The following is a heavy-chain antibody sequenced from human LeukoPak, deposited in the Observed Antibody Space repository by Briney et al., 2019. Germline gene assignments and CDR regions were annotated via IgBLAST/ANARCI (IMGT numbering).Heavy chain of an antibody. D-gene: IGHD2-8*01. CDR3: ARAMARYYFDY. J-gene: IGHJ4*02. CDR2: IYYSGST. CDR1: GGSISSGGYY. V-gene: IGHV4-31*03. Sequence: TSETLSLTCTVSGGSISSGGYYWSWIRQHPGEGLEWIGYIYYSGSTYYNPSLKSRVTISVDTSKNQIPLKRSSVTAADTAVYYCARAMARYYFDYRGQGNLFTASS.